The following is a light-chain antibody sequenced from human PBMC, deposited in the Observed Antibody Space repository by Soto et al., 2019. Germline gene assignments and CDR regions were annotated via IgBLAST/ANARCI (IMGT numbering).Light chain of an antibody. Sequence: EIVLTQSPGTLSFSPGEGATLSCSASQSVTNTFLAWYQQKPGQAPRLLIFGASSRATGIPDRFRGSGSVTDFTLTISRLEPEDFAVYYCHQYGSSPATFGQGTKVDIK. CDR2: GAS. CDR3: HQYGSSPAT. CDR1: QSVTNTF. V-gene: IGKV3-20*01. J-gene: IGKJ1*01.